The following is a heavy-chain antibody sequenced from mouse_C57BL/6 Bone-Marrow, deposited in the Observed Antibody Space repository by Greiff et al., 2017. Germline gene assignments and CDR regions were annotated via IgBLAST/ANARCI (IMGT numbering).Heavy chain of an antibody. V-gene: IGHV5-6*01. CDR2: ISSGGSYT. CDR1: GFTFSSYG. J-gene: IGHJ2*01. Sequence: EVQLVESGGDLVKPGGSLKLSCAASGFTFSSYGMSWIRQTPDKRLGWVATISSGGSYTYYPDSVKGRFTISRDNAKNTLYLQMSSLKSEDTAMYYCARQDGNPFDYWGQGTTLTVSS. D-gene: IGHD2-1*01. CDR3: ARQDGNPFDY.